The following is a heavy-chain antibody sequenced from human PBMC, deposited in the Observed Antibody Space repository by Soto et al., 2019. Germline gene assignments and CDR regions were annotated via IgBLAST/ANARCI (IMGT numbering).Heavy chain of an antibody. J-gene: IGHJ1*01. D-gene: IGHD3-22*01. Sequence: QVQLVQSGAEVKKPGSSVKVSCNASGGTFSSYAISWVRQAPGQGLEWMGGIIPIFGTANYAQKFQGRVTITADESTSTAYMELSSLRSEDTAVYYCARGGYYYDSSGYYRRGARASEYFQHWGQGTLVTVSS. CDR2: IIPIFGTA. V-gene: IGHV1-69*01. CDR1: GGTFSSYA. CDR3: ARGGYYYDSSGYYRRGARASEYFQH.